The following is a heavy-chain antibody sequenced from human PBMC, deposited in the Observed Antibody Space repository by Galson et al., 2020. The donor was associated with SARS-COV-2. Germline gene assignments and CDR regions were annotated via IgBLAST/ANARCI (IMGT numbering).Heavy chain of an antibody. Sequence: SVKVSCKASGGTFSSYAISWVRQAPGQGPEWMGGIIPIFGTANYAQKLQGRVTITADESTITAYMELSSLRSEDTAVYYCARSEVVVGVFDIWGQGTMVTVSS. J-gene: IGHJ3*02. CDR1: GGTFSSYA. D-gene: IGHD2-15*01. V-gene: IGHV1-69*13. CDR3: ARSEVVVGVFDI. CDR2: IIPIFGTA.